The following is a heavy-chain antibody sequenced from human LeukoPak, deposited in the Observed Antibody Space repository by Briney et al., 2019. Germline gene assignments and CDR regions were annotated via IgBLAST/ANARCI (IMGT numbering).Heavy chain of an antibody. V-gene: IGHV4-39*07. CDR2: IYYSGST. D-gene: IGHD3-9*01. CDR1: GGSISGSSYY. Sequence: SETLSLTCTVSGGSISGSSYYWGWIRQPPGKGLEWIGSIYYSGSTYYNPSLKSRVTISVDTSKNQFSLKLSSVTAADTAVYYCARDPEFYDILTGYQPDDAFDIWGQGTMVTVSS. J-gene: IGHJ3*02. CDR3: ARDPEFYDILTGYQPDDAFDI.